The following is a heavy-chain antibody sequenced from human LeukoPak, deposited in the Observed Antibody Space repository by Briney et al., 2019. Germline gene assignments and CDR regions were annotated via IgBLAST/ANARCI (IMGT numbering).Heavy chain of an antibody. CDR1: GGTFSSYA. D-gene: IGHD2-2*01. V-gene: IGHV1-69*13. Sequence: RASVKVSCKASGGTFSSYATSRVRQAPGQGLEWMGGIIPIFGTANYAQKFQGRVTITADESTSTAYMELSSLRSEDTAVYYCARSISIVVVPAAPYYFDYWGQGALVAVSS. CDR3: ARSISIVVVPAAPYYFDY. J-gene: IGHJ4*02. CDR2: IIPIFGTA.